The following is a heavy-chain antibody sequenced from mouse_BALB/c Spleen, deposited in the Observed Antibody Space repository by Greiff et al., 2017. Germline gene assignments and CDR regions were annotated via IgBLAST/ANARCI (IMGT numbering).Heavy chain of an antibody. J-gene: IGHJ4*01. CDR3: ARGDGYYGAMDY. D-gene: IGHD2-3*01. CDR2: ISSGGSYT. Sequence: EVKLVESGGGLVKPGGSLKLSCAASGFTFSSYAMSWVRQSPEKRLEWVAEISSGGSYTYYPDTVTGRFTISRDNAKNTLYLEMSSLRSEDTAMYYCARGDGYYGAMDYWGQGTSVTVSS. V-gene: IGHV5-9-4*01. CDR1: GFTFSSYA.